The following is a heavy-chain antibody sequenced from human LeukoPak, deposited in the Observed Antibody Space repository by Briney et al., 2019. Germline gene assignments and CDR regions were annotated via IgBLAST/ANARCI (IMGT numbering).Heavy chain of an antibody. Sequence: GGSRRLACAAAGFTFSSYWMSWVRQSPGKGLEWVANIKPDGSQKYFMDSVKGRFTISRDNAKNALYLEMNSLRAEDTAEYFCARERMYSGSGSTYPYYDYWGQGTLVTVSS. CDR3: ARERMYSGSGSTYPYYDY. CDR1: GFTFSSYW. J-gene: IGHJ4*02. V-gene: IGHV3-7*01. D-gene: IGHD3-10*01. CDR2: IKPDGSQK.